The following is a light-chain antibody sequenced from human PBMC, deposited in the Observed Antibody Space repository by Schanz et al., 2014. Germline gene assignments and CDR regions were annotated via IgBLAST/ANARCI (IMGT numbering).Light chain of an antibody. V-gene: IGKV3-15*01. CDR3: QQYTDWPPLT. J-gene: IGKJ4*01. Sequence: EIVMTQSPATLSVSPGERATLSCRASQSVSSNLAWYQQKPGQAPSLLIYGASTRATGIPARFSGSGSGTEFTLTISSLQSEDFAVYYCQQYTDWPPLTFGGGTKVEIK. CDR1: QSVSSN. CDR2: GAS.